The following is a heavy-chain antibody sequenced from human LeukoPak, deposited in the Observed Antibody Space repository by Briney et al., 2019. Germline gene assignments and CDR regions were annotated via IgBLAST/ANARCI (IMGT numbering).Heavy chain of an antibody. J-gene: IGHJ5*02. D-gene: IGHD3-10*01. CDR1: GFSFSSYW. CDR2: INTDGSST. Sequence: GGPLRLSCAASGFSFSSYWIHWVRHGPGKGLVRVSRINTDGSSTDYADSVKGRFTISRDNAKNTLYLQMNSLRAEDTAVYYCARGGSYSSSWFDPWGQGTLVTVSS. V-gene: IGHV3-74*01. CDR3: ARGGSYSSSWFDP.